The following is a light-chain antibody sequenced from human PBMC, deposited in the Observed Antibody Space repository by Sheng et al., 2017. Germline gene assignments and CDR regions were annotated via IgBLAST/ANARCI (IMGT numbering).Light chain of an antibody. CDR3: QQRYNWPPYT. CDR1: QNVDSY. Sequence: EIVLTQSPATLSVSPGERATLSCRTSQNVDSYLAWYQQKSGQAPRLLIYDASNRATGIPARFSGSGSGRDFSLTISSLEPEDVAVYYCQQRYNWPPYTFGQGTKLEIK. CDR2: DAS. J-gene: IGKJ2*01. V-gene: IGKV3-11*02.